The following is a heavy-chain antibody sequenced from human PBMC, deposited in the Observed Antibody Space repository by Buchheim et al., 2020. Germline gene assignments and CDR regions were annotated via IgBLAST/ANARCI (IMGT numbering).Heavy chain of an antibody. J-gene: IGHJ6*02. Sequence: QVQLVQSGAEVKKPGSSVKVSCKASGGTFSSYTISWVRQAPGQGLEWMGRIIPILGIANYAQKFQGRVTIPADKSTSTAHMELSSLRSEDTAVYYCASLTAGDSSGDYYYYGMDVWGQGTT. CDR2: IIPILGIA. CDR1: GGTFSSYT. V-gene: IGHV1-69*02. CDR3: ASLTAGDSSGDYYYYGMDV. D-gene: IGHD6-19*01.